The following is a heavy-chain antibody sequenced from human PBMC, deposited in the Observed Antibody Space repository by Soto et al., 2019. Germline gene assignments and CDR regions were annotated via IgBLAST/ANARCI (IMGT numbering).Heavy chain of an antibody. Sequence: PGESLKISCKGSGYSFTSYWIGWVRQMPGKGLECMGIIYPGDSDTRYSPSFQGQVTISADKSISTAYLQWSSLKASDTAMYYCARPRYPGRGYYGMDVRGQGTTVTVPS. CDR1: GYSFTSYW. D-gene: IGHD2-15*01. V-gene: IGHV5-51*01. CDR3: ARPRYPGRGYYGMDV. J-gene: IGHJ6*02. CDR2: IYPGDSDT.